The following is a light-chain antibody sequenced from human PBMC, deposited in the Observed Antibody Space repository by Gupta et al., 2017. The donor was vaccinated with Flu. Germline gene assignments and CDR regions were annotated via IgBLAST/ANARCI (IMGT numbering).Light chain of an antibody. J-gene: IGLJ3*02. CDR1: SGSVSTSYY. Sequence: QPVVTQEPSFSVSHGGTVTLTCGLSSGSVSTSYYPSWYQQTPGQAPRTLIYSTNTRSSGVPGRFSGSILGNKAALTITGAQADDEADYYCVLYMGSGIWVFGGGTKLTVL. CDR3: VLYMGSGIWV. CDR2: STN. V-gene: IGLV8-61*01.